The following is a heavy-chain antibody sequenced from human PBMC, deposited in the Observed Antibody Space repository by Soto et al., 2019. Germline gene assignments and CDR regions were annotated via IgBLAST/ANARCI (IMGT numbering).Heavy chain of an antibody. CDR1: GYTFTGYY. CDR2: INPDTGGT. V-gene: IGHV1-2*04. Sequence: GASVKVSCKASGYTFTGYYIHWVRQAPGQGLEWMGWINPDTGGTDYKQKFQGWVTMTRETSISTAYMELASLKSDDTAVYYCAGVVGRDGSSWYRGAYDFWGQGTLVTVSS. CDR3: AGVVGRDGSSWYRGAYDF. D-gene: IGHD6-13*01. J-gene: IGHJ4*02.